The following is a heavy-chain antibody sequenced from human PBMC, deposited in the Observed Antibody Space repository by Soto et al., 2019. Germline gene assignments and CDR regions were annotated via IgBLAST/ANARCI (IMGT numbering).Heavy chain of an antibody. CDR3: ARDGDGYNRVAFDI. Sequence: EVQLVESGGGLVQPGGSLRLSCEASGLTFSSYWMSWVRQAPGKGLEWVAIIKEDGTEIYYVDSVKGRFTISRDNAKHSLYLQMNSLRAEDTAVYYCARDGDGYNRVAFDIWGQGTMVTVSS. CDR2: IKEDGTEI. J-gene: IGHJ3*02. V-gene: IGHV3-7*04. D-gene: IGHD5-12*01. CDR1: GLTFSSYW.